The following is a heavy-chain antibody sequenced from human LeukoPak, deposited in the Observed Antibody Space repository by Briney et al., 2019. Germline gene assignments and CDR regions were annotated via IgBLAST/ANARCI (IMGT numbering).Heavy chain of an antibody. CDR3: ARIPTYYDYVWGSYRLGYMDV. D-gene: IGHD3-16*02. CDR1: GYTFTSYG. Sequence: ASVKVSCKASGYTFTSYGISWVRQAPGQGLEWMGWISAYNGNTNYAQKLQGRVTMTTDTSTSTAYMELRSLRSDDTAVYYCARIPTYYDYVWGSYRLGYMDVWGKGTTVTVS. CDR2: ISAYNGNT. J-gene: IGHJ6*03. V-gene: IGHV1-18*01.